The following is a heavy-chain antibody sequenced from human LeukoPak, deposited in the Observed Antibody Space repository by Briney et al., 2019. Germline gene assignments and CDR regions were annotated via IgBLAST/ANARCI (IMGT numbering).Heavy chain of an antibody. CDR3: ARVDGIITMRY. CDR2: MNPNSGNT. Sequence: ASVKVSCKASGGTFSSYAINWVRQATGQGLEWMGWMNPNSGNTGYAQKFQGRVTITRNTSISTAYMELSSLRSEDTAVYYCARVDGIITMRYWGQGTLVTVSS. V-gene: IGHV1-8*03. D-gene: IGHD3-22*01. CDR1: GGTFSSYA. J-gene: IGHJ4*02.